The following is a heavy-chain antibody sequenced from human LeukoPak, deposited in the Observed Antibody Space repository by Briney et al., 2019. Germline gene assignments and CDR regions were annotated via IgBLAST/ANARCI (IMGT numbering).Heavy chain of an antibody. D-gene: IGHD2-21*02. CDR1: GFIFSSYG. Sequence: GRSLRLSCAASGFIFSSYGMHWVRQAPGKGLEWVAVIYYDGSNKFYADSVKGRFTISRDNSMHTLPLQMNSLRADDTAVYYCAKVHRAYCGGDCPAPFDYWGQGTLVTVSS. CDR3: AKVHRAYCGGDCPAPFDY. CDR2: IYYDGSNK. V-gene: IGHV3-33*06. J-gene: IGHJ4*02.